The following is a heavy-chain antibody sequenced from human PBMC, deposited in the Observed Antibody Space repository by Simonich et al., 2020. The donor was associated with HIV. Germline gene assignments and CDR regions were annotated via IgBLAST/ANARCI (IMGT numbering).Heavy chain of an antibody. CDR3: ARRHPTTVTTPYFDY. CDR1: GGSFSGYY. CDR2: NNHRGST. J-gene: IGHJ4*02. Sequence: QVQLQQWGAGLLKPSETLSLTCAVYGGSFSGYYWSWIRQPPGKGLEWIGENNHRGSTNYNPSRKSRVTISVDTSKNQFSLKLSSVTAADTAVYYCARRHPTTVTTPYFDYWGQGTLVTVSS. V-gene: IGHV4-34*01. D-gene: IGHD4-17*01.